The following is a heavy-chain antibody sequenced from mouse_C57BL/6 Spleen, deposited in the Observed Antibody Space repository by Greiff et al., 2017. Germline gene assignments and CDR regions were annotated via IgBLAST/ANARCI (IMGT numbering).Heavy chain of an antibody. V-gene: IGHV1-69*01. D-gene: IGHD4-1*01. CDR1: GYTFTSYW. Sequence: QVQLQQPGAELVMPGASVKLSCKASGYTFTSYWMHWVKQRPGQGLEWIGEIDPSDSYTNYNQKFKGKSTLTVDKSSSTAYMQLSSLTSEDSAVYYCARALGRGYFDYWGQGTTLTVSS. CDR3: ARALGRGYFDY. CDR2: IDPSDSYT. J-gene: IGHJ2*01.